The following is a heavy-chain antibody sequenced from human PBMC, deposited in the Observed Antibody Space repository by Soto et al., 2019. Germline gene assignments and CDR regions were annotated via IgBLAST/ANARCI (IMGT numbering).Heavy chain of an antibody. CDR1: GVSISDTSYY. V-gene: IGHV4-39*01. J-gene: IGHJ4*02. CDR3: ARQGSY. Sequence: QLQLQESGPGLVKPSETLSLTCNVSGVSISDTSYYWGWIRQPPGKGLEWIGTIYFNGNTFYIPSLKSRLTISVDTSKNQISLRLTSVTAADTAVYYCARQGSYWGQGTLVAVSS. CDR2: IYFNGNT.